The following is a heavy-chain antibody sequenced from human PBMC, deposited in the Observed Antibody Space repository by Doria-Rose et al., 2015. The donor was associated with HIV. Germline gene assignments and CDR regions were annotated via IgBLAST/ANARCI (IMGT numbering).Heavy chain of an antibody. J-gene: IGHJ4*02. Sequence: QVQLVQSGAEVKKPGASVRVSCKASGYTFTRYAMHWVRQAPGQRPEWTGLINVDTGNTEYSQKFQGRLTITRDTSASTAYMELSSLTSDDTAVYYCAKDRVRVVQAATTLDFWGQGTLVTVSS. CDR1: GYTFTRYA. CDR2: INVDTGNT. V-gene: IGHV1-3*01. CDR3: AKDRVRVVQAATTLDF. D-gene: IGHD2-2*01.